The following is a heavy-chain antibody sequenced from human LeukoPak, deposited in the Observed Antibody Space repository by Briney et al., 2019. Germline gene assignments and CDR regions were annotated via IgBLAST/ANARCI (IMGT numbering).Heavy chain of an antibody. J-gene: IGHJ4*02. CDR1: GFTFSSYS. D-gene: IGHD5-18*01. CDR2: ISSSSSYI. Sequence: GGSLRLSCAASGFTFSSYSMNWVRQAPGKGLEWVSSISSSSSYIYYADSVKGRFTISRDNAKNSLYLQMNSLRAEDTAVYYCARDPPHYSYGFDYWGQGTLVTVSS. V-gene: IGHV3-21*01. CDR3: ARDPPHYSYGFDY.